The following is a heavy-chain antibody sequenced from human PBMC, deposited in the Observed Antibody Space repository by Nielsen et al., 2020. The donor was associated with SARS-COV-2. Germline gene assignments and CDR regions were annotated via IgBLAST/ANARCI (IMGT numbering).Heavy chain of an antibody. J-gene: IGHJ6*02. CDR3: ARDHDSSGYYPPPLGV. D-gene: IGHD3-22*01. Sequence: SETLSLTCTVSGGSTSSSYYYWGWIRQPPGKGLEWIGNIYYSGSAYYNPSLKSRVTISVDTSKNQFSLKLNSVTAADTAVYYCARDHDSSGYYPPPLGVWGQGTTVTVSS. CDR1: GGSTSSSYYY. V-gene: IGHV4-39*01. CDR2: IYYSGSA.